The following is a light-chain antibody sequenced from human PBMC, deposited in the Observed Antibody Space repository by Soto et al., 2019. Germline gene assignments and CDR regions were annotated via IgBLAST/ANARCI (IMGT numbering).Light chain of an antibody. CDR2: DVI. CDR1: SSDVGRYNY. V-gene: IGLV2-14*03. CDR3: TSYTTSATYV. J-gene: IGLJ1*01. Sequence: QSVLTQPASVSGSPGQSITISCTGTSSDVGRYNYVSWYQQHPGKAPTLIIYDVINRPSGVSHRFSASKSGNTASLTISGLQAEDDADYYCTSYTTSATYVIGTGTKVTVL.